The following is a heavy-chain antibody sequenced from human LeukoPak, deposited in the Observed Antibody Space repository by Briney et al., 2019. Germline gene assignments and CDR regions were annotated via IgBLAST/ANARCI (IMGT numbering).Heavy chain of an antibody. J-gene: IGHJ4*02. CDR2: ISSSSSYI. Sequence: PGGSLRLSCAASGFTFSSYAMSWVRQAPGKGLEWVSSISSSSSYIYYADSVKGRFTISRDNAKNSLYLQMNSLRAEDTAVYYCARGPPRPPIAVADYWGQGTLVTVSS. CDR3: ARGPPRPPIAVADY. CDR1: GFTFSSYA. V-gene: IGHV3-21*01. D-gene: IGHD6-19*01.